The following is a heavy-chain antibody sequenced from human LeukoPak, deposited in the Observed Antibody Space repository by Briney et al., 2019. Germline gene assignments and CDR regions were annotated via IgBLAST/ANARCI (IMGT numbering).Heavy chain of an antibody. D-gene: IGHD2-15*01. Sequence: ETLSLTRPVSGVPLRRGDYWGGIRPSPGKGREWIGRVYQIGTTHYNPSFQSRLTISVDPSTSHFSLKMSSVTAADTAIYYCARRRCSGGSCSPFDYWGQGSQVTVSS. CDR2: VYQIGTT. CDR1: GVPLRRGDY. CDR3: ARRRCSGGSCSPFDY. J-gene: IGHJ4*02. V-gene: IGHV4-38-2*01.